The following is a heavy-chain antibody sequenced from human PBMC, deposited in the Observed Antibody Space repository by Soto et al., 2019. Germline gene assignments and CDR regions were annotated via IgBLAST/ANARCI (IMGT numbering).Heavy chain of an antibody. V-gene: IGHV3-30*04. CDR3: ARGGSVRYKDGMDV. Sequence: QVQLVESGGGVVQPGRSLRLSCAASGFTFSSYAMHWVRQAPGKGLEWVAVISYDGRNKYYADSVKGRLTISRDNSKNTLYLQMNSLRAEDTAVYYCARGGSVRYKDGMDVWGQGTAVTVSS. D-gene: IGHD6-19*01. CDR1: GFTFSSYA. CDR2: ISYDGRNK. J-gene: IGHJ6*02.